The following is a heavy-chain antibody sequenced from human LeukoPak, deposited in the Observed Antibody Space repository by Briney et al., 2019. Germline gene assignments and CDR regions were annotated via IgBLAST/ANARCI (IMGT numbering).Heavy chain of an antibody. CDR3: ARARGWLLLGYYGMDV. CDR2: IIPILGIA. J-gene: IGHJ6*02. CDR1: GGTFSSYA. D-gene: IGHD2-15*01. V-gene: IGHV1-69*04. Sequence: SVKVSCKASGGTFSSYAISWVRQAPGQGLEWMGRIIPILGIANYAQKFQGRVTITADKSTSTAYMELSSLRSEDTAVYYCARARGWLLLGYYGMDVWGQGTTVTVSS.